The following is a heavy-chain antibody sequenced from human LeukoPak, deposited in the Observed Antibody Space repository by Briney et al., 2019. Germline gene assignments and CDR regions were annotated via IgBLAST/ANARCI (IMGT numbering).Heavy chain of an antibody. V-gene: IGHV4-39*01. CDR2: IYYSGST. D-gene: IGHD2-15*01. J-gene: IGHJ4*02. CDR1: GVSISSTTYD. CDR3: ARQAGRICFCCKGDDFDY. Sequence: SETLSLTCTASGVSISSTTYDWGWIRQPPGKGLEWIGSIYYSGSTYYNPSLKSRVTISVDTSKNHFSLKLRSVTAADTAVYYCARQAGRICFCCKGDDFDYWGQGTLVTVSS.